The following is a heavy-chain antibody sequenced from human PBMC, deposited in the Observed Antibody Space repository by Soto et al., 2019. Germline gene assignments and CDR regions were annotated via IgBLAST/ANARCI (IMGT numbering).Heavy chain of an antibody. V-gene: IGHV6-1*01. CDR2: TYYRSKWYS. Sequence: PSQTLSLTCAISGDSVSDSSAAWNWIRQSPSRGLEWLGRTYYRSKWYSDYAVSVKSRITINSDTSKNQFSLQLNFVTPEDSAVYYCARDGYSSSYDFDYWGQGTLVTVSS. J-gene: IGHJ4*02. D-gene: IGHD6-6*01. CDR3: ARDGYSSSYDFDY. CDR1: GDSVSDSSAA.